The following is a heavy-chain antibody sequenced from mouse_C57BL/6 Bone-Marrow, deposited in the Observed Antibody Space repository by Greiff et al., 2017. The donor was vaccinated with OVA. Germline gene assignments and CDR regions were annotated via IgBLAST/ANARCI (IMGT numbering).Heavy chain of an antibody. V-gene: IGHV5-17*01. J-gene: IGHJ3*01. D-gene: IGHD1-1*01. Sequence: EVKLVESGGGLVKPGGSLKLSCAASGFTFSDYGMHWVRQAPEKGLEWVAYISSGSSTTYYADTVKGRFTISRDNAKNTLFLQMTSLRSEDTAMYYGASPHYYGSSYGFAYWGKGTLVTVSA. CDR3: ASPHYYGSSYGFAY. CDR1: GFTFSDYG. CDR2: ISSGSSTT.